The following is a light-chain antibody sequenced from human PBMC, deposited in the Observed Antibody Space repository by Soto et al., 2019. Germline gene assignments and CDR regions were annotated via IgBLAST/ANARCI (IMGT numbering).Light chain of an antibody. CDR1: QGISNW. J-gene: IGKJ4*01. CDR2: TGP. Sequence: DIPMTQSPSSVSASVGDRVSITCRASQGISNWLAWYQQKPGRAPKLLIYTGPSLQSGVPSRFSGTGSWTDFSLTISSLQPEDVATYYCQQANSFPLTFGGGTKVEIK. CDR3: QQANSFPLT. V-gene: IGKV1-12*01.